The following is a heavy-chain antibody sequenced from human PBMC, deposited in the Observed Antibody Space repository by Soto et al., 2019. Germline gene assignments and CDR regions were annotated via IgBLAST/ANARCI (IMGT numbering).Heavy chain of an antibody. V-gene: IGHV4-34*01. CDR2: ISYRGST. J-gene: IGHJ4*02. CDR3: ARALLGFSYGYGGYFDP. D-gene: IGHD3-16*01. CDR1: GGSFNGYS. Sequence: SETLSLTCNVSGGSFNGYSWSWFRQTSGKGLEWIGDISYRGSTSYSPSLKSRLMISLDTSNNQFSLKVDSVTAADTAVYYCARALLGFSYGYGGYFDPWGPGTLVTVSS.